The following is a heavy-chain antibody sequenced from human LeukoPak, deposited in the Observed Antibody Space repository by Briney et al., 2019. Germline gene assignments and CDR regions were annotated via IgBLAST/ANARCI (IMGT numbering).Heavy chain of an antibody. Sequence: GGSLRLSCAASGFTFSSYAMSWVRQAPGKGLEWVSAISASGASTYYADSVKGRFTISRDNSKNTLYLQMNSLRAEDTAVYYCAVSSGVAYDAFDIWGQGTMVTVSS. CDR1: GFTFSSYA. CDR2: ISASGAST. J-gene: IGHJ3*02. D-gene: IGHD2-15*01. CDR3: AVSSGVAYDAFDI. V-gene: IGHV3-23*01.